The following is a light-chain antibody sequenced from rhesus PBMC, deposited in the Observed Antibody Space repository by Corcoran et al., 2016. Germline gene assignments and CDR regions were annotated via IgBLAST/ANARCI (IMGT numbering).Light chain of an antibody. CDR3: MQTLQTPYS. V-gene: IGKV2-78*01. CDR1: QSLLDSDGYTH. Sequence: DIVMTQTPLSLPVTPGEPASISCRSSQSLLDSDGYTHLNWYLQRPGQSPQLLIYLVSNRACGVPDRFSGSGSGTAFTLKISRVEAEDVGLYYCMQTLQTPYSFGQGTKVEIK. CDR2: LVS. J-gene: IGKJ2*01.